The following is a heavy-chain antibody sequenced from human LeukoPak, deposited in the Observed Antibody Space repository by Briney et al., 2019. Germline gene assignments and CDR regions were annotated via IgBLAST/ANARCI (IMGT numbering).Heavy chain of an antibody. Sequence: GGSLRLSCAASGFTFSTYWMSWVRQAPGKGLEWVANMRQDGGEIYYVDSVKGRFTISRGNAKYSLSLQMNGLRAEDTAVYYCARRVSGREKYFDYWGQGTPVTVSS. D-gene: IGHD6-19*01. V-gene: IGHV3-7*01. CDR2: MRQDGGEI. J-gene: IGHJ4*02. CDR1: GFTFSTYW. CDR3: ARRVSGREKYFDY.